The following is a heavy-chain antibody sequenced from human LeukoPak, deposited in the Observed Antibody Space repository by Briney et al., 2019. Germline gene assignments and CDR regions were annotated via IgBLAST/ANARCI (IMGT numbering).Heavy chain of an antibody. J-gene: IGHJ3*02. Sequence: ASVKVSCKASGYTFTGYYMYWVRQAPGQGLEGMGWINPNSGGTNYAQKFQGRVTMTRDASISTVYMGLTRLISDDTAVYYCARVQGYDDDSFVGFSSPDDAFAIWGQGTLVTVSS. D-gene: IGHD3-3*01. CDR3: ARVQGYDDDSFVGFSSPDDAFAI. V-gene: IGHV1-2*02. CDR1: GYTFTGYY. CDR2: INPNSGGT.